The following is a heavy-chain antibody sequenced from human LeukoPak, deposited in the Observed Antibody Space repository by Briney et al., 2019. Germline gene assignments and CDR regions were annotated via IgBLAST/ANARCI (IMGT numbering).Heavy chain of an antibody. CDR3: ARDRFDSSSSNYYYYYMDV. CDR1: GGTFSSYA. CDR2: IIPIFGTA. J-gene: IGHJ6*03. D-gene: IGHD6-6*01. Sequence: ASVKVSCKASGGTFSSYAISWVRQAPGQGLEWMGGIIPIFGTANYAQKFQGRVTITTDESTSTAYMELSSLRSEDTAVYYCARDRFDSSSSNYYYYYMDVWGEGTTVTVSS. V-gene: IGHV1-69*05.